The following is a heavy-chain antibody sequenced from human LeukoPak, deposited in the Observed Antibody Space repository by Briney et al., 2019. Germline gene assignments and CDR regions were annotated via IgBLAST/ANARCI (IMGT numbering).Heavy chain of an antibody. Sequence: PGRSLRLSCAAPGFTFDDYAMHWVRQAPGKGLEWDSGISWNSGSIGYADSVKGRFTISRDNAKNSLYLQMNSLRAEDTALYYCAKGQRGYSGYALDYWGQGTLVTVSS. J-gene: IGHJ4*02. CDR3: AKGQRGYSGYALDY. CDR2: ISWNSGSI. V-gene: IGHV3-9*01. D-gene: IGHD5-12*01. CDR1: GFTFDDYA.